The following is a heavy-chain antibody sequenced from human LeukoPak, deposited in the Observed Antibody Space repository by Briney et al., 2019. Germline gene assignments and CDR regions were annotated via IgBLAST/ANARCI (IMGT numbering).Heavy chain of an antibody. CDR1: GLTVSSNY. CDR3: ASGSRQTGFDP. CDR2: IYSGGST. D-gene: IGHD6-6*01. J-gene: IGHJ5*02. V-gene: IGHV3-53*05. Sequence: GGSLRLSCAASGLTVSSNYMSWVRQAPGKGLEWVSVIYSGGSTYYADSVKGRFTISRGNSKNTLYLQMNSLRAEDTAVYYCASGSRQTGFDPWGQGTLVTVSS.